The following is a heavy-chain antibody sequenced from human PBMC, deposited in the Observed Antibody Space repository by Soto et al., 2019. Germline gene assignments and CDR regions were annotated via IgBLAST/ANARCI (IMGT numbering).Heavy chain of an antibody. CDR3: ARVVATIYPLYYSYYMDV. V-gene: IGHV4-31*03. J-gene: IGHJ6*03. Sequence: QVQLQESGPGLVKPSQTLSLTCTVSGGSISSGGYYWSWIRKRPGKGLEWIGYISYSGSTYYNPSLKSRVTISVDTSKNQFSLKLSAVTAADTAVYYCARVVATIYPLYYSYYMDVWGKGTTVTVSS. CDR1: GGSISSGGYY. D-gene: IGHD5-12*01. CDR2: ISYSGST.